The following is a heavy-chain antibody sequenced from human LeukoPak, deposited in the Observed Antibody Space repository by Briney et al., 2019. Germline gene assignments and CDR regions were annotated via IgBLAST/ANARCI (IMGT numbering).Heavy chain of an antibody. Sequence: SETLSLTCAVYGGSFSDNYWTWIRQPPGKGLEWIGEIYHSGSTKYNPSLKSRVTISVDTSKNQFSLQLDSVTAADTAVYYCARGRGVVYRDRFDIWGQGIVVTVSS. CDR2: IYHSGST. J-gene: IGHJ3*02. D-gene: IGHD2-2*01. CDR3: ARGRGVVYRDRFDI. CDR1: GGSFSDNY. V-gene: IGHV4-34*01.